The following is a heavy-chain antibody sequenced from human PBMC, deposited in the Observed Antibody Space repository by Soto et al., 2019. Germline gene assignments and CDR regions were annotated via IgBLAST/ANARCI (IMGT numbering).Heavy chain of an antibody. CDR1: GFTFSSYA. CDR2: ISGSGGST. D-gene: IGHD2-2*01. V-gene: IGHV3-23*01. J-gene: IGHJ4*02. CDR3: AKSMGDSCSSTSCYAGVDY. Sequence: PGGSLRLSCAASGFTFSSYAMSWVRQAPGKGLEWVSAISGSGGSTYYADSVKGRFTISRDNSKDTLYLQMNSLRAEDTAVYYSAKSMGDSCSSTSCYAGVDYWGQGTLVTVSS.